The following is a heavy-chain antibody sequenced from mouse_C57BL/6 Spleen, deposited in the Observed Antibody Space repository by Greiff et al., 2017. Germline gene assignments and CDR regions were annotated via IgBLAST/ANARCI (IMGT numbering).Heavy chain of an antibody. D-gene: IGHD1-1*01. CDR3: ARDYGRGYFDV. CDR1: GFTITDDY. V-gene: IGHV14-4*01. Sequence: EVQLQQSGAELVRPGASVKLSCTASGFTITDDYMHWVKQRPEQGLEWIGWIDPDNGDTEYASKFQGKATITADTSSNTAYLQRSSLTSEDTAVYYCARDYGRGYFDVWGTGTTVTVAS. CDR2: IDPDNGDT. J-gene: IGHJ1*03.